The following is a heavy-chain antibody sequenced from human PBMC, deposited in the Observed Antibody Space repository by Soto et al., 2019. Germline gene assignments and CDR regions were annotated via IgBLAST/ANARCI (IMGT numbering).Heavy chain of an antibody. J-gene: IGHJ6*02. CDR3: ARVAGAYYYYGMDV. D-gene: IGHD6-19*01. CDR2: IYYSGST. Sequence: SETLSLTCTVSGGSISSYYWSWSRQPPGKGLEWIGYIYYSGSTNYNPSLKSRVTISVDTSKNQFTLKLSSVTAADTAVYYCARVAGAYYYYGMDVWGQGTTVTVSS. CDR1: GGSISSYY. V-gene: IGHV4-59*01.